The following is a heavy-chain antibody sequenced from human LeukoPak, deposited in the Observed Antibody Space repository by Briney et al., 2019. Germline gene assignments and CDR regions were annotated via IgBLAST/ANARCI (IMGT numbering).Heavy chain of an antibody. CDR2: LNPKSGST. V-gene: IGHV1-8*01. Sequence: GASVKVSCKASGYTFTSYDINWVRQASGQRLEWMGWLNPKSGSTDSAQQFQGRVTMTRNTCISTAYLELSNLRSEDTAVYYCARLVGCGSTNCYSPDNWFDPWGQGTLVSVSS. CDR1: GYTFTSYD. CDR3: ARLVGCGSTNCYSPDNWFDP. D-gene: IGHD2-2*01. J-gene: IGHJ5*02.